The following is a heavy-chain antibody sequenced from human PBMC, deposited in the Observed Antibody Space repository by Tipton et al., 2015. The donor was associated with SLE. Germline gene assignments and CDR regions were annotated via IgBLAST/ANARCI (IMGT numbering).Heavy chain of an antibody. CDR2: IFYSGST. J-gene: IGHJ3*02. D-gene: IGHD3-9*01. CDR1: GGSISSYY. Sequence: GLVKPSETLSLTCTVSGGSISSYYWSWIRQPPGKGLEWIGYIFYSGSTNYNPSLKSRVTISVDTSKNQFSLKLSSVTAADTAVYYCARVKLVRYFDWLPDAFDIWGQGTMVTVSS. CDR3: ARVKLVRYFDWLPDAFDI. V-gene: IGHV4-59*01.